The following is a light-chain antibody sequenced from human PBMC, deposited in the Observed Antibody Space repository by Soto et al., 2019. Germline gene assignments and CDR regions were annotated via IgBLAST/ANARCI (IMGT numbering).Light chain of an antibody. CDR2: GAS. V-gene: IGKV3-15*01. CDR3: QQYDNWPIT. Sequence: EIVMTQSPATRSVSPGERATLSCRASQRVSSNLAWYRQKPGQAPRLLLYGASTRATGIPARFSGSGSGTEFTLTISSLQSEDFAVFYCQQYDNWPITFGQGTRLEIK. CDR1: QRVSSN. J-gene: IGKJ5*01.